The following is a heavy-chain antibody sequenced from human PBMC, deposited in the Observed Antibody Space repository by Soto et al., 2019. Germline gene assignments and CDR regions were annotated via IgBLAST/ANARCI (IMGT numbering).Heavy chain of an antibody. CDR3: AKVVVPPSSGYYFDY. J-gene: IGHJ4*02. D-gene: IGHD3-22*01. Sequence: GSLRLSCEASGFTFSAYAMSWVRQAPGKGLEWVSALTDNGGGTYYADSVKGRFTVARDNFKNTLYLQMNSLRAEDTAIYYCAKVVVPPSSGYYFDYWGQGALVTVSS. CDR2: LTDNGGGT. V-gene: IGHV3-23*01. CDR1: GFTFSAYA.